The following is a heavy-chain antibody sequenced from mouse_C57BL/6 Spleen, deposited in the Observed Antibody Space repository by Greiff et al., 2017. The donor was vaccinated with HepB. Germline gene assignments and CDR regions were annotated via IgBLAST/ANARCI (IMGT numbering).Heavy chain of an antibody. J-gene: IGHJ1*03. D-gene: IGHD1-1*01. CDR2: ISDGGSYT. CDR1: GFTFSSYA. CDR3: ARALTTVVAPCWYFDV. V-gene: IGHV5-4*03. Sequence: DVKLVESGGGLVKPGGSLKLSCAASGFTFSSYAMSWVRQTPEKRLEWVATISDGGSYTYYPDNVKGRFTISRDNAKNNLYLQMSHLKSEDTAMYYCARALTTVVAPCWYFDVWGTGTTVTVSS.